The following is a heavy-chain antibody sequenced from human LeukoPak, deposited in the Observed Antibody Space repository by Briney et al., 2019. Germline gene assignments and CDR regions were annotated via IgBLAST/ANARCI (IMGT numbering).Heavy chain of an antibody. CDR1: GGSFSGYY. J-gene: IGHJ4*02. CDR2: INHSGST. Sequence: KPSETLSLTCAVYGGSFSGYYWSWIRQPPGKGLEWIGEINHSGSTNYNPSLKSRVTISVDTSKNQFSLKPSSVTAADTAVYYCARGKYYYDSSGYYRKPTTILDYWGQGTLVTVSS. CDR3: ARGKYYYDSSGYYRKPTTILDY. V-gene: IGHV4-34*01. D-gene: IGHD3-22*01.